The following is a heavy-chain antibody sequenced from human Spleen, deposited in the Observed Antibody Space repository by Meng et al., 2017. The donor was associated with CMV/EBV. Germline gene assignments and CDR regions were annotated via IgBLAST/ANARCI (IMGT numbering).Heavy chain of an antibody. D-gene: IGHD3/OR15-3a*01. CDR3: ARVLDYILDY. V-gene: IGHV4-39*07. Sequence: QLEGTRPGLLQRQETPSLLCTASGASISSSSYSWGWIRQPPGKGLQWIGTIYYSGSTYYNPSLKSRVTISVDTSKNQFSLKLTSVTAADTAVYYCARVLDYILDYWGQGTLVTVSS. CDR2: IYYSGST. J-gene: IGHJ4*02. CDR1: GASISSSSYS.